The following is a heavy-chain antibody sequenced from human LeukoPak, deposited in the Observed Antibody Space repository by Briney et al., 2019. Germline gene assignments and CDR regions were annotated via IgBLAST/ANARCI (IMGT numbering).Heavy chain of an antibody. CDR3: AIDPNWGTHS. Sequence: GGSLRLSCAASGFTFSSYAMHWVRQAPGKGLEWVAVISYDGSNKYYADSVKGRFTISRDNAKNSLYLQMNSLRAEDTAVYYCAIDPNWGTHSWGQGVLVTVSS. CDR2: ISYDGSNK. J-gene: IGHJ4*02. CDR1: GFTFSSYA. V-gene: IGHV3-30-3*01. D-gene: IGHD7-27*01.